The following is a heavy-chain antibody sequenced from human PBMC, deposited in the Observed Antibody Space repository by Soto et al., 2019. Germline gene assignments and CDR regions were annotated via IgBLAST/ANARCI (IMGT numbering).Heavy chain of an antibody. Sequence: QVQLQESVPGLVKPSGTLSLTCAVSGGSISSSNWWSWVRQPPGKGLEWIGEIYHSGSTNYNPSLKSRVTISVDKSKNQFSLKLSSVTAADTAVYYCAREFNHIVVVTAANDAFDIWGQGTMVTVSS. CDR2: IYHSGST. J-gene: IGHJ3*02. V-gene: IGHV4-4*02. D-gene: IGHD2-21*02. CDR1: GGSISSSNW. CDR3: AREFNHIVVVTAANDAFDI.